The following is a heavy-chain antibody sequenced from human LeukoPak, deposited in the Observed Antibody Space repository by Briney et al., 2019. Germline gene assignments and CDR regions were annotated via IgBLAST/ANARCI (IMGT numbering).Heavy chain of an antibody. CDR1: GFTFSSSW. J-gene: IGHJ4*02. V-gene: IGHV3-74*01. CDR3: ARGDAYALKY. CDR2: INSDGTTT. Sequence: GGSLRLSCAASGFTFSSSWMHWVRQAPGKGLAWVSRINSDGTTTAYADSVKGRFTISRDNAKNTLYLQTNSLRAEDTAVYYCARGDAYALKYWGQGTLATVSS. D-gene: IGHD2-2*01.